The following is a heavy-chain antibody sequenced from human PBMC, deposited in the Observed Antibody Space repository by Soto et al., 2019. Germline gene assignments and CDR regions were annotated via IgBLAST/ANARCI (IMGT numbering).Heavy chain of an antibody. J-gene: IGHJ3*02. Sequence: QVQLELSGAEVKKPGSSVKISCKASGGTLSDHGVSWLRQAPGQGLEWVGGTIPVFNTANYAPKFQGRVTIAADKSTNIAYMELGSLRSDDTAFYYCARGVYGSGNYYTGPSAFDIWGQGTLVIVSS. CDR1: GGTLSDHG. CDR2: TIPVFNTA. V-gene: IGHV1-69*06. CDR3: ARGVYGSGNYYTGPSAFDI. D-gene: IGHD3-10*01.